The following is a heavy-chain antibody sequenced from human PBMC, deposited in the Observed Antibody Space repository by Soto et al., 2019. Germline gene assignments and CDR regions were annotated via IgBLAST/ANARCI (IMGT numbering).Heavy chain of an antibody. CDR2: ISWNSGSI. V-gene: IGHV3-9*01. J-gene: IGHJ5*02. Sequence: PGGSLRLSCAASGFTFDHYAMHWVRQAPGQGLEWVSGISWNSGSIGYADSVKGRFTISRDNAKNSLYLQMNSLRAEDTALYYCAKDAGPXLWYYDSSGYYSPRFDPWGQGTLVTVSS. D-gene: IGHD3-22*01. CDR1: GFTFDHYA. CDR3: AKDAGPXLWYYDSSGYYSPRFDP.